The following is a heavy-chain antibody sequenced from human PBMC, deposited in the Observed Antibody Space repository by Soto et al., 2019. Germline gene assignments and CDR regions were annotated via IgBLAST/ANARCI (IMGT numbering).Heavy chain of an antibody. CDR1: GGSISRGGYS. Sequence: ASETLSLTCAVSGGSISRGGYSWSWIRQPPGKGLEWIGYIYHGVSTYYNPSLKSRVTISVDRSKNQFSLKLSSVTAADTAVYYCARGPPFGYWGQGTLVTVSS. J-gene: IGHJ4*02. CDR2: IYHGVST. D-gene: IGHD3-10*01. V-gene: IGHV4-30-2*01. CDR3: ARGPPFGY.